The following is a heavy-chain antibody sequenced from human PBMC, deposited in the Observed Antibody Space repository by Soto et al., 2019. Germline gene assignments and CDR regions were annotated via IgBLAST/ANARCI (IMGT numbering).Heavy chain of an antibody. V-gene: IGHV3-23*01. D-gene: IGHD3-22*01. CDR1: GFTFSSYA. CDR2: ISGSGGST. J-gene: IGHJ5*02. Sequence: EVQLLESGGGLVQPGGSLRLSCAASGFTFSSYAMSWVRQAPGKGLEWVSAISGSGGSTYYADSVKGRFTIARDNSKNTVYRQMNSVRADDTAVSYCATADEDYYDSSRDSGGFDPGGKGNLVPVSS. CDR3: ATADEDYYDSSRDSGGFDP.